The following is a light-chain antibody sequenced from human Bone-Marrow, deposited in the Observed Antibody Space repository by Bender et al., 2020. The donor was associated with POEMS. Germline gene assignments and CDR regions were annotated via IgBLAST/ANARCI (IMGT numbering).Light chain of an antibody. V-gene: IGLV2-23*02. Sequence: QSALTQPASVSGSPGQSITISCTGTSSDIGGYNFVSWYQQDPGKAPKLMIHEVNKRPSAVSDRFSGSKSGNTASLTISGLQAEDEAAYYCCSYAGGTTFVVFGGGTKLTVL. CDR1: SSDIGGYNF. CDR2: EVN. J-gene: IGLJ3*02. CDR3: CSYAGGTTFVV.